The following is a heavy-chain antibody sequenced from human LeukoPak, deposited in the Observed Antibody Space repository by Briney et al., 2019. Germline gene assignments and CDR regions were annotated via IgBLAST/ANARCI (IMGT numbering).Heavy chain of an antibody. J-gene: IGHJ5*02. CDR1: GYSFISYW. V-gene: IGHV5-51*01. CDR3: ASFTMVRGVLNWFDP. CDR2: IYPGDSDT. D-gene: IGHD3-10*01. Sequence: NAGESLKISCKGSGYSFISYWIGWVRQMPGKGLEWMGIIYPGDSDTRYSPSFQGQATISADKSISTAYLQWSSLKASDTAMYYCASFTMVRGVLNWFDPWGQGTLVTVSS.